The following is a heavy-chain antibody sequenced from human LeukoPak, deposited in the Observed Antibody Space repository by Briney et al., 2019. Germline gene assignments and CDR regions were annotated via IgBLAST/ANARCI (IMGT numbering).Heavy chain of an antibody. Sequence: SQTLSLTCAISGDSVSSNSAAWTWIRQSPSRGLEWLGRTYYRSKWYNDYAESVKSRMTINPDTSKNQFSLQLNSVTPEDTAVYYCARGSSSFNWFDPWGQGTLVTVSS. D-gene: IGHD6-13*01. CDR2: TYYRSKWYN. J-gene: IGHJ5*02. CDR3: ARGSSSFNWFDP. V-gene: IGHV6-1*01. CDR1: GDSVSSNSAA.